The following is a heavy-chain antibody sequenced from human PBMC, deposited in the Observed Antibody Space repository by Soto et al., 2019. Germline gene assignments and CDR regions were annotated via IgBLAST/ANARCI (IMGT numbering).Heavy chain of an antibody. CDR3: ARRITAAGAYDY. V-gene: IGHV3-7*01. Sequence: EVQLVESGGGLVQPGGSLRLSCAASGFTFSSSWMSWVRQAAGKGLEWVANIKQDGSEKYYVDSVKGRFTISRDNAKNSLYLQMNSLRAEDTAVYYCARRITAAGAYDYWGQETLVTVSS. CDR1: GFTFSSSW. D-gene: IGHD6-13*01. CDR2: IKQDGSEK. J-gene: IGHJ4*02.